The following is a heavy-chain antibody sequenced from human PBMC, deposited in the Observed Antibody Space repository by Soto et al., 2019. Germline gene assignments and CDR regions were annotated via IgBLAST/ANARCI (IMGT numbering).Heavy chain of an antibody. D-gene: IGHD3-3*01. Sequence: SETLSLTCTVSGGSISSSSYYWGWIRQPPGKGLEWIGSIYYSGSTYYNPSLKSRVTISVDTSKNQFSLKLSSVTAADTAVYYCXSPFWSGSDYYYYGMDVWGQGTTVTVSS. J-gene: IGHJ6*02. CDR3: XSPFWSGSDYYYYGMDV. CDR2: IYYSGST. CDR1: GGSISSSSYY. V-gene: IGHV4-39*01.